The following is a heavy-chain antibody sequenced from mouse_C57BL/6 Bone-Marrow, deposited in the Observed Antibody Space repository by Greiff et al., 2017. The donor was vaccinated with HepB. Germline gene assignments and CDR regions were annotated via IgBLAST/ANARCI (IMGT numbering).Heavy chain of an antibody. CDR2: IYPSDSET. Sequence: VQLQQPGAELVKPGASVKLSCKASGYTFTSYWMAWVKQRPGQGLEWIGNIYPSDSETHYNQKFKDKATLTVDKSSSTAYMQLSSLTSEDSAVYYCARSSLWFAYWGQGTLVTVSA. J-gene: IGHJ3*01. D-gene: IGHD6-2*01. V-gene: IGHV1-61*01. CDR3: ARSSLWFAY. CDR1: GYTFTSYW.